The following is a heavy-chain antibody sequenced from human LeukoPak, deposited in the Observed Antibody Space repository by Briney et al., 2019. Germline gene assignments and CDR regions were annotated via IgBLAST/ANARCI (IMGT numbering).Heavy chain of an antibody. D-gene: IGHD6-13*01. J-gene: IGHJ4*02. CDR1: GGTFSSYA. CDR2: IIPIFGTA. V-gene: IGHV1-69*01. CDR3: ARGRIAAAGPFDY. Sequence: GASVKVSCKASGGTFSSYAISWVRPAPGQGLEWMGGIIPIFGTANYAQKFQGRVTITANESTSTAYMELSSLRSEDTAVYYCARGRIAAAGPFDYWGQGTLVTVSS.